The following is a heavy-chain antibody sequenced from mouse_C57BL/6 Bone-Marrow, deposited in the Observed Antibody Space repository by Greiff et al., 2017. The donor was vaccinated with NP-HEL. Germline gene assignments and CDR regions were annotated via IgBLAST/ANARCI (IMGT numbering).Heavy chain of an antibody. CDR2: IRSKSNNYAT. D-gene: IGHD3-2*02. CDR3: VRHEDSSGYFDY. J-gene: IGHJ2*01. V-gene: IGHV10-1*01. Sequence: DVQLVESGGGLVQPKGSLKLSCAASGFSFNTYAMNWVRQAPGKGLEWVARIRSKSNNYATYYADSVKDRFTISRDDSESMLYLQMNNLKTEDTAMYYCVRHEDSSGYFDYWGQGTTLTVSS. CDR1: GFSFNTYA.